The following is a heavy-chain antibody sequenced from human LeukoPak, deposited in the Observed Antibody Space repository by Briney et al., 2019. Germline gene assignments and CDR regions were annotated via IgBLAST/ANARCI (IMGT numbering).Heavy chain of an antibody. CDR2: MNPNSGNT. V-gene: IGHV1-8*01. D-gene: IGHD6-19*01. J-gene: IGHJ4*02. CDR1: GYTFTSYD. Sequence: GASVKVSCKASGYTFTSYDINWVRQATGQGLEWMGWMNPNSGNTGHAQKFQGRVTMTRDTSISTAYMELSSLISDDTAVYYCARGHSSGWYWGQGTLVTVSS. CDR3: ARGHSSGWY.